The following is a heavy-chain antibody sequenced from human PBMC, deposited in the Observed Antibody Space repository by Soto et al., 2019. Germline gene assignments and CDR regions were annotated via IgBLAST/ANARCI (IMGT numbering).Heavy chain of an antibody. V-gene: IGHV3-30-3*01. D-gene: IGHD5-18*01. J-gene: IGHJ4*02. CDR3: ARDPVPIRLYSYGPGPHFDY. Sequence: QVQLVESGGGVVQPGRSLRLSCAASGFTFSSYAMHWVRQAPGKGLEWVAVISYDGSNKYYADSVKGRFTISRDNSKNTLYLQMNSLRAEDTAVYYCARDPVPIRLYSYGPGPHFDYWGQGTLVTVSS. CDR2: ISYDGSNK. CDR1: GFTFSSYA.